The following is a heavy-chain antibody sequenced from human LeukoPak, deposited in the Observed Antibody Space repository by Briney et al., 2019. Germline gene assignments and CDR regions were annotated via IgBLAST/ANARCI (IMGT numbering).Heavy chain of an antibody. D-gene: IGHD2-2*01. CDR1: GFTFSSYA. J-gene: IGHJ4*02. V-gene: IGHV3-23*01. CDR2: ISGSGGST. CDR3: AKEMGYCSSTSCPMGFDY. Sequence: VGSLRLSCAASGFTFSSYAMSWVRQAPGKGLEWVSAISGSGGSTYYADSVKGRFTISRDNSKNTLYLQMNSLRAEDTAVYYCAKEMGYCSSTSCPMGFDYWGQGTLVTVSS.